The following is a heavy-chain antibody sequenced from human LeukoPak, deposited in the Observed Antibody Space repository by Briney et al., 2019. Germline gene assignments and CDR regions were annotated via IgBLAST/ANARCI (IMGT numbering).Heavy chain of an antibody. CDR3: ASARELRFLEWFSN. D-gene: IGHD3-3*01. Sequence: GGSLRLSCAASGFTVSSYYMSWVRQAPGKGLEWVSVIYTDASTSYADSVKGRFTISRDNSKNTLYLQMNSLRVEDTAVYYCASARELRFLEWFSNWGQGTLVIVSS. J-gene: IGHJ4*02. CDR1: GFTVSSYY. CDR2: IYTDAST. V-gene: IGHV3-66*01.